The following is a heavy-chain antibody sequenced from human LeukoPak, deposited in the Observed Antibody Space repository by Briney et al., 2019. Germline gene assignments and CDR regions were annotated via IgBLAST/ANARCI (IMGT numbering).Heavy chain of an antibody. CDR1: GFTFSSYE. CDR3: ARVEMATIYYFDY. Sequence: PGGFLRLSCAASGFTFSSYEMNWVRQAPGKGLEWVSYISSSGSTIYYADSVKGRFTISRDNAKNSLYLQMNSQRAEDTAVYYCARVEMATIYYFDYWGQGTLVTVSS. CDR2: ISSSGSTI. V-gene: IGHV3-48*03. D-gene: IGHD5-24*01. J-gene: IGHJ4*02.